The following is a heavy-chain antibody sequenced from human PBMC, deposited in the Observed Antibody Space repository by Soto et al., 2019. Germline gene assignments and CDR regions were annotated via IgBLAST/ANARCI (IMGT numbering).Heavy chain of an antibody. Sequence: GGSLRLSCAASGFTFSSYWMSWVRQAPGKGLEWVANIKQDGSEKYYVDSVKGRFTISRDNAKNSLYLQMNSLRAEDTAVYYCARDLKIGAPKRYVIYYYYGMEVWGHGTTVTV. CDR3: ARDLKIGAPKRYVIYYYYGMEV. J-gene: IGHJ6*02. V-gene: IGHV3-7*01. CDR2: IKQDGSEK. CDR1: GFTFSSYW. D-gene: IGHD1-26*01.